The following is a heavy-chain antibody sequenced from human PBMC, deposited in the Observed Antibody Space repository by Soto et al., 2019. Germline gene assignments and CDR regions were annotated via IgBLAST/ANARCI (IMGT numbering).Heavy chain of an antibody. D-gene: IGHD5-18*01. CDR3: ARVVDTAMVTGSWFDP. Sequence: QVQLVQSGAEVKKPGSSVKVSCKASGGTFSSYAISWVRQAPGQGLEWMGGIIPIFGTANYAQKFQGRVTITADTSTSTDYMELSSLRSEDTAVYYCARVVDTAMVTGSWFDPWGQGTLVTVSS. CDR1: GGTFSSYA. CDR2: IIPIFGTA. J-gene: IGHJ5*02. V-gene: IGHV1-69*06.